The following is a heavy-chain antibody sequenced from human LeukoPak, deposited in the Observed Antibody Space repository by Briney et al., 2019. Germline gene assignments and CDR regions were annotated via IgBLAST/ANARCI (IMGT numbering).Heavy chain of an antibody. V-gene: IGHV1-2*02. D-gene: IGHD5-18*01. CDR3: ARGVVADSGYSYGLDY. Sequence: GASVKVPCKASGYTLTAYYMQWVRQAPGQGLEWMGWINPNSGDTNYAQKFQGRVTMTRDTSISTAYMELSRLRSDDTAVYYCARGVVADSGYSYGLDYWGQGTLVTVSS. J-gene: IGHJ4*02. CDR2: INPNSGDT. CDR1: GYTLTAYY.